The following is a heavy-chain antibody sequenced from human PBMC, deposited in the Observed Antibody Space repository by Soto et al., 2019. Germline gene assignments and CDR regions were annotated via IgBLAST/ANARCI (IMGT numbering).Heavy chain of an antibody. CDR3: AWRIIYDSSGPWQN. CDR2: INHSGST. V-gene: IGHV4-34*01. CDR1: GGSFSGYY. Sequence: SETLSLTCAVYGGSFSGYYWSWIRQPPGKGLEWIGEINHSGSTNYNPSLKSRVTISVDTSKNQFSLKLSSVTAADTAVYYCAWRIIYDSSGPWQNWGQGTLVTVSS. J-gene: IGHJ4*02. D-gene: IGHD3-22*01.